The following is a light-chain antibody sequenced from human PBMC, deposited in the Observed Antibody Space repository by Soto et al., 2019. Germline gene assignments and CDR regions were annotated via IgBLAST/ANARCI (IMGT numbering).Light chain of an antibody. V-gene: IGKV3-20*01. CDR3: QEYGSSPWT. J-gene: IGKJ1*01. CDR2: ASS. CDR1: QSVSSYY. Sequence: EIVLTQSPGPLSLSPGERATLSCRASQSVSSYYLAWYQQKPGQAPRLHIYASSSRATGIPDTFSGGGSGTDFTLTISRLESEDFAVYYCQEYGSSPWTFGQGTKVEIK.